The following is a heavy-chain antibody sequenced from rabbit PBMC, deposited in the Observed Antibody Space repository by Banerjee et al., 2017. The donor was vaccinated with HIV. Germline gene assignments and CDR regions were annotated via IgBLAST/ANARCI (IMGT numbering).Heavy chain of an antibody. CDR1: GFSFSNRYV. J-gene: IGHJ4*01. V-gene: IGHV1S45*01. CDR2: INTSSGNT. D-gene: IGHD2-1*01. Sequence: QEQLEESGGGLVKPEGSLTLTCKASGFSFSNRYVMCWVRQAPGKGLEWIACINTSSGNTVYASWAKGRFTISKTSSTTVTLKMTSLTGADTATYFCASYDDYGDYFSLWGQGTLVTVS. CDR3: ASYDDYGDYFSL.